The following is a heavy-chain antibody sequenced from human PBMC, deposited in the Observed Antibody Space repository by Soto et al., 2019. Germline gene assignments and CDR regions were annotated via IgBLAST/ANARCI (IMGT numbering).Heavy chain of an antibody. CDR2: IIPIFGTA. V-gene: IGHV1-69*01. D-gene: IGHD3-22*01. CDR1: GGTFSSYA. J-gene: IGHJ4*02. Sequence: QVQLVQSGAEVKKPGSSVKVSCKASGGTFSSYAISWVRQAPGQGLEWMGGIIPIFGTANYAQKFQGRVTITADESTSTADMELSSLRSEDTAVYYCARGYDSSGYSNDPFDYWGQGTLVTVSS. CDR3: ARGYDSSGYSNDPFDY.